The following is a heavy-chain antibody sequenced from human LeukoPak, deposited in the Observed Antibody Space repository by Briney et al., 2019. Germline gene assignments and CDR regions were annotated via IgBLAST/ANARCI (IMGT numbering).Heavy chain of an antibody. J-gene: IGHJ6*03. V-gene: IGHV3-33*06. D-gene: IGHD5-18*01. Sequence: GRSLRLSCAASGFTFISYGMHWVRQAPGKWLEWVAVIWYDGSNKYYADSVKGRFTISRDNSKNTLYLQMNSLRAEDTAVYYCAKGGDTAMGYYMDVWGKGTTVTVSS. CDR1: GFTFISYG. CDR2: IWYDGSNK. CDR3: AKGGDTAMGYYMDV.